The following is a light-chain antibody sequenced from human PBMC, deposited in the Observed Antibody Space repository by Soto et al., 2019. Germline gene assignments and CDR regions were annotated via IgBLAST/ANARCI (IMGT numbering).Light chain of an antibody. CDR2: GAS. J-gene: IGKJ1*01. V-gene: IGKV3-15*01. CDR1: QTVSGS. CDR3: HHYNRWPLT. Sequence: EMVLTQSPVTLSVSPGERATLSCRASQTVSGSLAWYQQKPGQAPRLLIYGASNRATGIPARFSGSGSGTDFTLTISSLEPEDFALYYCHHYNRWPLTFGQGTKVDIK.